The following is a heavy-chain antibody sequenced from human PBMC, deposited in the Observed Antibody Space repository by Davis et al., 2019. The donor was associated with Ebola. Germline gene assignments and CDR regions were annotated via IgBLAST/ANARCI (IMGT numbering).Heavy chain of an antibody. Sequence: SVKVPCKASGYTFTGYYMHWVRQAPGQGLEWMGGIIPIFGTANYAQKFQGRVTITADESTSTAYMELSSLRSEDTAVYYCARRGYSGYDYWFDPWGQGTLVTVSS. J-gene: IGHJ5*02. CDR2: IIPIFGTA. D-gene: IGHD5-12*01. CDR1: GYTFTGYY. V-gene: IGHV1-69*13. CDR3: ARRGYSGYDYWFDP.